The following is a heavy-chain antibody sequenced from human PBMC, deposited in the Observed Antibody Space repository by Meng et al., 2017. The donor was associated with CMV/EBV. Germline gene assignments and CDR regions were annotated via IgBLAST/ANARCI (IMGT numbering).Heavy chain of an antibody. V-gene: IGHV4-30-4*08. J-gene: IGHJ4*02. CDR2: IYYSGST. CDR3: ARTGEYPTFDY. CDR1: GGFISSGDYY. Sequence: VPPQGSGPGLVKPSQTLSLTCTCPGGFISSGDYYWSWIRQPPGKGLEWIGYIYYSGSTYYNPSLKSRVTISVDTSKNQFSLKLSSVTAADTAVYYCARTGEYPTFDYWGQGTLVTVSS. D-gene: IGHD2/OR15-2a*01.